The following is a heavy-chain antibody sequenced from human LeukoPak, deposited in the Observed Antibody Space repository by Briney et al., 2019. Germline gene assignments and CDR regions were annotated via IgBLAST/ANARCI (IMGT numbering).Heavy chain of an antibody. D-gene: IGHD3-3*01. CDR3: AGVGSTYYDFWSGFNWFDP. Sequence: PSETLSLTCTVSGGSISSYYWSWIRQPPGKGLEWVGYIYYSGSTNYNPSLTSRVTISVDTYKNQFSLKLSSVTAADTAVYYCAGVGSTYYDFWSGFNWFDPWGQGTLVTVSS. J-gene: IGHJ5*02. CDR2: IYYSGST. V-gene: IGHV4-59*01. CDR1: GGSISSYY.